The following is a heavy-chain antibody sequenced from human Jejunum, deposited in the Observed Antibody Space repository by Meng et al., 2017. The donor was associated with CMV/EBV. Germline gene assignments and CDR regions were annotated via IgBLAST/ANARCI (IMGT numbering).Heavy chain of an antibody. V-gene: IGHV2-5*02. CDR3: AHFVGGYYPSRPDY. D-gene: IGHD1-26*01. CDR2: IYRGDDK. CDR1: GFSPRNRWWG. J-gene: IGHJ4*02. Sequence: HILLEASCPSAVQPPEDPTPAWRFLGFSPRNRWWGVGWIRQPPGKALEWLALIYRGDDKRYSPSLNSRLTIAKDTSKNEVVLTLTNMGPIDTGTYYCAHFVGGYYPSRPDYWGQGTLVTVSS.